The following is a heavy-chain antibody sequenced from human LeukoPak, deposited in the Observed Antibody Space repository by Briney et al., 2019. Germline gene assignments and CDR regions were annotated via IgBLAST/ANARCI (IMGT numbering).Heavy chain of an antibody. CDR2: IYYSGST. V-gene: IGHV4-59*01. Sequence: SETLSLTCTVSGGSISSYYWSWIRQPPGKGLEWIGYIYYSGSTNYNPSLKSRVTISVDTSKNQFSLKLSSVTAADTAVYYCAREASGSSVFDIWGQGTMVTVSS. CDR3: AREASGSSVFDI. D-gene: IGHD1-26*01. CDR1: GGSISSYY. J-gene: IGHJ3*02.